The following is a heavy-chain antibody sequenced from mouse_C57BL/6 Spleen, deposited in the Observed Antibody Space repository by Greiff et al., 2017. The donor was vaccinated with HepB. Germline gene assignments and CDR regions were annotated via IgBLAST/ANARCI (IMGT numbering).Heavy chain of an antibody. Sequence: DVQLQESGAELVKPGASVKLSCTASGFNIKDYYMHWVKQRTEQGLEWIGRIGPEDGETKYAPKFQGKATITADTSSNTAYLQLSSLTSEDTAVYYCASPTGTTWFAYWGQGTLVTVSA. D-gene: IGHD4-1*02. CDR2: IGPEDGET. J-gene: IGHJ3*01. CDR1: GFNIKDYY. CDR3: ASPTGTTWFAY. V-gene: IGHV14-2*01.